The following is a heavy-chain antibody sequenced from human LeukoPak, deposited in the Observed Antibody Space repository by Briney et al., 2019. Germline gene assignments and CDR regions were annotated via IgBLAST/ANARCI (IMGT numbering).Heavy chain of an antibody. CDR3: AKDGQGLTYYFDY. V-gene: IGHV3-30*18. D-gene: IGHD3-16*01. Sequence: GGSLRLSCVASGFTFSSYGMHWVRQAPGEGLEWVAVISDDGSKKYYVDSVKGRFTISRDNSKNTLDLQMNSLRAEDTAVYYCAKDGQGLTYYFDYWGQGTLVTVSS. CDR1: GFTFSSYG. J-gene: IGHJ4*02. CDR2: ISDDGSKK.